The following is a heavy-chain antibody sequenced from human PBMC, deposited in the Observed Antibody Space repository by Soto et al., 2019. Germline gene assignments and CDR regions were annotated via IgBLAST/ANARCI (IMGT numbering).Heavy chain of an antibody. Sequence: ASVKVSCKASGYTFTTYYMRWVRQAHGQGLEWMGTIIPSGGSTSYAQKFQGRVTMTRDTSTSTAYMELSSLTSEDTAVYYCARALAPFYYYYGMDVWGQGTTVTVSS. J-gene: IGHJ6*02. V-gene: IGHV1-46*01. CDR1: GYTFTTYY. CDR2: IIPSGGST. D-gene: IGHD3-3*02. CDR3: ARALAPFYYYYGMDV.